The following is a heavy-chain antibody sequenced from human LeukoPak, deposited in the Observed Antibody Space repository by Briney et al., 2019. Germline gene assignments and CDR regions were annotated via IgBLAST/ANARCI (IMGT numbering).Heavy chain of an antibody. CDR2: IYYSGST. Sequence: SETLSLTCTVSGGSISSYYWSWIRQPPGKGLEGMGYIYYSGSTNYNPYLKSRVTISVDTSKNQFSLKLSSVTAADTAVYYCARHNSSPFYYGMDVWGQGTTVTVSS. J-gene: IGHJ6*02. V-gene: IGHV4-59*13. CDR1: GGSISSYY. CDR3: ARHNSSPFYYGMDV. D-gene: IGHD6-19*01.